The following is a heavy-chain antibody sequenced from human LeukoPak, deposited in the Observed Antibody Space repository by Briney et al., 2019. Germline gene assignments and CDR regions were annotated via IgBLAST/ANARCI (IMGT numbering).Heavy chain of an antibody. Sequence: GESLQISCTGFGYSFTTYWIGWVRHMPGKGLGWMGINYPGDSDARYSPSLQGQVTISVDKSISTAYLQCSSLKASDTAMYYCARQGRIVVVTTTHDAFDIWGQGTMVTVSS. CDR1: GYSFTTYW. CDR2: NYPGDSDA. CDR3: ARQGRIVVVTTTHDAFDI. J-gene: IGHJ3*02. V-gene: IGHV5-51*01. D-gene: IGHD2-21*02.